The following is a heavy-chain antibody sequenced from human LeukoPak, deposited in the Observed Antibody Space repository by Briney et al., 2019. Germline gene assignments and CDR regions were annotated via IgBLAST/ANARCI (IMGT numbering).Heavy chain of an antibody. CDR2: ISDDGSNK. D-gene: IGHD5-18*01. Sequence: GGSLRLSCPTSGYTFTSYGIHWVRQAPGKGLEWVAVISDDGSNKHYADSVKGRFTISRDNSKNTVYLQMNGLRAEDTAVYYCAKDREYSYGYFFDYWGQGTLVTVSS. CDR3: AKDREYSYGYFFDY. V-gene: IGHV3-30*19. CDR1: GYTFTSYG. J-gene: IGHJ4*02.